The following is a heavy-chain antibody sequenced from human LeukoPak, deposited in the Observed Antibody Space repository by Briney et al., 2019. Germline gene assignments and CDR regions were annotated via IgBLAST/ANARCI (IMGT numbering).Heavy chain of an antibody. Sequence: GESLKISCAASGFTFSSYSMHWVRQAPGKGLVCVSYINGDGSSTNYADSVRGRFTISRDNAKKTLYLQMNSLRDEDTAVYYSVRGLDSSGLGTLVTVSS. J-gene: IGHJ5*01. CDR3: VRGLDS. CDR1: GFTFSSYS. D-gene: IGHD3-16*01. CDR2: INGDGSST. V-gene: IGHV3-74*01.